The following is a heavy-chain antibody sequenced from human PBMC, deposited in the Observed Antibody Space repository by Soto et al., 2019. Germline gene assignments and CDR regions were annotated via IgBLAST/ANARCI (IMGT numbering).Heavy chain of an antibody. D-gene: IGHD3-3*01. CDR3: ARWWSGSRQGFDP. V-gene: IGHV4-31*03. J-gene: IGHJ5*02. CDR2: IYYSGST. Sequence: QVQLQESGPGLVKPSQTLSLTCTVSGGSISSGDYYWSWIRQHPGKGLEWIGYIYYSGSTYYNPSLQGRGTISVDTSKNQFPLKLSSVTAADTAVYSCARWWSGSRQGFDPWGQGTLVTVSS. CDR1: GGSISSGDYY.